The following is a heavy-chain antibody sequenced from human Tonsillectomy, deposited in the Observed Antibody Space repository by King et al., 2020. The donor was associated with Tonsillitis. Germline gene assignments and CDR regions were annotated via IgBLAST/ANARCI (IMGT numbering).Heavy chain of an antibody. V-gene: IGHV4-59*01. CDR3: ARGPIVGAISAFDI. D-gene: IGHD1-26*01. CDR2: IYYSGST. J-gene: IGHJ3*02. Sequence: QLQESGPGLVMPSETLSLTCTVSGDSISSYYWSWIRQPPGKGLEWIGYIYYSGSTNYNPSLKSRVTISVDTSKNQFSLKLSSVTAADTAVYYCARGPIVGAISAFDIWGQGTMVTVSS. CDR1: GDSISSYY.